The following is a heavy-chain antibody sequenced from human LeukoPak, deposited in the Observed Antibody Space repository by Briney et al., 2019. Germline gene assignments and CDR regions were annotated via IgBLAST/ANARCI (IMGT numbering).Heavy chain of an antibody. Sequence: GGSLRLSCAASGFTFDDYAMHWVRQAPGKGLEWVSGISWNSGSIGYADSVKGRFTISRDNAKNSLYLQMNSLRAEDTALYYCAKDGGYCSSTSCLQYYGMDGGGQGTTVTVS. V-gene: IGHV3-9*01. D-gene: IGHD2-2*01. J-gene: IGHJ6*02. CDR3: AKDGGYCSSTSCLQYYGMDG. CDR1: GFTFDDYA. CDR2: ISWNSGSI.